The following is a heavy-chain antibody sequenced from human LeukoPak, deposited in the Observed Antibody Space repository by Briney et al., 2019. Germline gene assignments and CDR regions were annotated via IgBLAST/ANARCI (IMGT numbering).Heavy chain of an antibody. D-gene: IGHD6-13*01. V-gene: IGHV3-13*01. CDR1: GFTFRSYD. Sequence: GSLRLSCAASGFTFRSYDMHWVRQATGKGLEWVSGIGTAGEIYHPGSVKGRFTISRENAKNSLYLQMNSLRAGDTAVYYCARAAYSSTWYSRYFDLWGRGTLVTVSS. CDR2: IGTAGEI. J-gene: IGHJ2*01. CDR3: ARAAYSSTWYSRYFDL.